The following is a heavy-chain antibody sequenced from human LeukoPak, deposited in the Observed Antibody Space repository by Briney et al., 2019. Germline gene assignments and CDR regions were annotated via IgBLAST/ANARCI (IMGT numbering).Heavy chain of an antibody. CDR1: GFTFSSYA. J-gene: IGHJ6*02. V-gene: IGHV3-23*01. D-gene: IGHD2-2*01. Sequence: PGGSLRLSCAASGFTFSSYAMSWVRQAPGKGLEWVSAICGSGGSTYYEDSVKGRFTISRDNSKNTLYLQMNSLRAEDTAVYYCAKDKVVPAAIPGIAGTTGYYYYYGMDVWGQGTTVTVSS. CDR3: AKDKVVPAAIPGIAGTTGYYYYYGMDV. CDR2: ICGSGGST.